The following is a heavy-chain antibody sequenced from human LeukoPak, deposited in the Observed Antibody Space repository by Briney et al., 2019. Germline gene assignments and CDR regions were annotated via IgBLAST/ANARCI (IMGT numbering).Heavy chain of an antibody. D-gene: IGHD3-9*01. CDR1: GFTFSSYA. CDR3: ARARYDILRYFDY. J-gene: IGHJ4*02. CDR2: ISYDGSNK. V-gene: IGHV3-30*04. Sequence: QPGGSLRLSCAASGFTFSSYAMHWVRQAPGKGLKWVAVISYDGSNKYYADSVKGRFTISRDNSKNTLYLQMNSLRAEDTAVYYCARARYDILRYFDYWGQGTLVTVSS.